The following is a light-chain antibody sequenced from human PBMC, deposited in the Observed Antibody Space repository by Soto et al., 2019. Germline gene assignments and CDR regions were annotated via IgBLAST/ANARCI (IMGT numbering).Light chain of an antibody. Sequence: QLVLTQPPSVSGAPGQRVTISCTGSSSNIGAGYDVHWYQQPPGTAPKLLIYTNGNRPSGVPDRFSGSKSGTSASLAITGLQAEDEADYYCQSYDSSLSVVFGGGTKVTVL. J-gene: IGLJ2*01. V-gene: IGLV1-40*01. CDR1: SSNIGAGYD. CDR3: QSYDSSLSVV. CDR2: TNG.